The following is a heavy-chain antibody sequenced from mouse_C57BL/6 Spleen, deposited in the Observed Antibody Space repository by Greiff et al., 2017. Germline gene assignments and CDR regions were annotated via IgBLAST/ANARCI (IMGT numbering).Heavy chain of an antibody. J-gene: IGHJ4*01. Sequence: QVQLQQPGAELVMPGASVKLSCKASGYTFTSYWMHWVKQRPGQGLEWIGEIDPSDSYTNYTQKFKGKSTLTVDKSSSTAYMQLSSLTSEDSAVSYCARGRLITTVVGALDYWGQGTSVTVSS. V-gene: IGHV1-69*01. CDR3: ARGRLITTVVGALDY. CDR1: GYTFTSYW. CDR2: IDPSDSYT. D-gene: IGHD1-1*01.